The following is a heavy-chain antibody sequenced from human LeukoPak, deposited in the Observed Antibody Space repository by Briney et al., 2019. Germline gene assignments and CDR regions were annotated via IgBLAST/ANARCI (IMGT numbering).Heavy chain of an antibody. V-gene: IGHV1-69*13. D-gene: IGHD3-22*01. CDR3: ANAGSGYYDYYYGMDV. J-gene: IGHJ6*02. Sequence: ASVKVSCKASGGTFGSYAISWVRQAPGQGLEWMGGIIPIFGTANYAQKFQGRVTTTADESTSTAYMELSSLRSEDTAVYYCANAGSGYYDYYYGMDVWGQGTTVTVSS. CDR2: IIPIFGTA. CDR1: GGTFGSYA.